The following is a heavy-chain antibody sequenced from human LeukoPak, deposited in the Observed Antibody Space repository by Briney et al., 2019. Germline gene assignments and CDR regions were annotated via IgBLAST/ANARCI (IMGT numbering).Heavy chain of an antibody. J-gene: IGHJ4*02. CDR1: GFTFSSYG. CDR2: ISYDGSNK. Sequence: GGSLRLSCAASGFTFSSYGMHWVRQAPGKGLEWVAVISYDGSNKYYADSVKGRFTISRDNSKNTLYLEMNSLRAEDTAVYYCAKFSRGRGYDYGVNQRRFFDYWGQGTLVTVSS. V-gene: IGHV3-30*18. D-gene: IGHD5-12*01. CDR3: AKFSRGRGYDYGVNQRRFFDY.